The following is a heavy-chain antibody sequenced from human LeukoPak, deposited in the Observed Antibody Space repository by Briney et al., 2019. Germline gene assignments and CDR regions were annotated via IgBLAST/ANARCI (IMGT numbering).Heavy chain of an antibody. J-gene: IGHJ4*02. CDR2: INPSGGST. V-gene: IGHV1-46*01. CDR1: GYTFTSYY. CDR3: ARQGIHYGSGSYLGSDY. Sequence: ASVKVSCKASGYTFTSYYMHWVRQAPGQGLEWMGIINPSGGSTSYAQKFQGRVTMTRDTSTSTVYMELGSLRSEDTAVYYCARQGIHYGSGSYLGSDYWGQGTLGTVSS. D-gene: IGHD3-10*01.